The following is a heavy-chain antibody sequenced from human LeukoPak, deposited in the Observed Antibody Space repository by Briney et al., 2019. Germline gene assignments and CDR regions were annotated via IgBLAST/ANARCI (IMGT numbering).Heavy chain of an antibody. Sequence: SETLSLTCAVYGGSFSGYFWSWIRQPPGKGLEWIGEISHSGSTNYNPSLKSRVTISVDTSKNQFSLKLSSVIAADTAVYYCARQDYYDSSGHNWFDPWGQGTLVTVS. J-gene: IGHJ5*02. CDR2: ISHSGST. CDR3: ARQDYYDSSGHNWFDP. V-gene: IGHV4-34*01. D-gene: IGHD3-22*01. CDR1: GGSFSGYF.